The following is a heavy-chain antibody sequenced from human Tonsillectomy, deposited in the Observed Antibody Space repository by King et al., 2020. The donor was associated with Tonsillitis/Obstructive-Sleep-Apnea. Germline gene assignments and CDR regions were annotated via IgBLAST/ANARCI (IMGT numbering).Heavy chain of an antibody. V-gene: IGHV4-39*01. J-gene: IGHJ5*02. CDR1: GGSISSSSYY. CDR3: ARRAYCSSTSCYPNWFDP. D-gene: IGHD2-2*01. Sequence: QLQESGPGLVKPSETLSLTCTVSGGSISSSSYYWGWIRQPPGKGLEWIGSIYYSGSTYYNPSLKSRVTISVDTSKNQFSLKLSSVTAADTAVYYCARRAYCSSTSCYPNWFDPWGQGTLVTVSS. CDR2: IYYSGST.